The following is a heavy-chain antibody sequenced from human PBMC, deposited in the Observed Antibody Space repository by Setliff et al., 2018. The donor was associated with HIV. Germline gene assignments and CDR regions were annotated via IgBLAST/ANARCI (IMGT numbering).Heavy chain of an antibody. CDR1: GYSFSSHP. J-gene: IGHJ4*02. CDR3: ARWGIIKYYFDY. V-gene: IGHV1-3*04. CDR2: IKTGNGDT. Sequence: VASVKVSCKTSGYSFSSHPIHWVRQAPGQRPEWMGWIKTGNGDTQYSQKFRDRVTITRDTSADTVYMELSSLRSEDTAVYYCARWGIIKYYFDYWGQGTLVTVSS. D-gene: IGHD3-16*02.